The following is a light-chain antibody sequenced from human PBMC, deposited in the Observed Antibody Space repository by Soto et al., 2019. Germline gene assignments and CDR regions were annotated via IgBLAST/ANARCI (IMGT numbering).Light chain of an antibody. J-gene: IGLJ2*01. Sequence: QFVLTQPPSASGTPGQRVTISCSGSNSNIGSKYVYWYQQLPGTAPKLLLYRNNQRPSGVPDRFSGSKSGTSASLAISGLRSEDEADYYCAAWDNSLVGGPAFGGGTKVTVL. V-gene: IGLV1-47*01. CDR2: RNN. CDR1: NSNIGSKY. CDR3: AAWDNSLVGGPA.